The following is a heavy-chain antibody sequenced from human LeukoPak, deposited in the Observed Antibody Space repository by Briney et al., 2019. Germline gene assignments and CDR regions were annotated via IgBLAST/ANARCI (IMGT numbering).Heavy chain of an antibody. CDR1: GFTFSSYW. CDR2: INGDESIT. Sequence: GGSLRLSCAASGFTFSSYWMHWARQAPGKGLVWVSRINGDESITSYADSVKGRFTISRDNAKNTLYLQMNSLRVEDTAVYYCMLVGATTQPPDYWGQGTLVTVSS. J-gene: IGHJ4*02. V-gene: IGHV3-74*01. CDR3: MLVGATTQPPDY. D-gene: IGHD1-26*01.